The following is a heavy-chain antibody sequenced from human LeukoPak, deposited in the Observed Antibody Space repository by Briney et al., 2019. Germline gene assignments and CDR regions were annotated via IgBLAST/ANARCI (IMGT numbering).Heavy chain of an antibody. D-gene: IGHD5-18*01. Sequence: SETLSLTCTVSGGSLRSYYWSWIRQPAGKGLEWIGRIYTSGSTNYNPSLKSRVTMSVDTSKNQFSLKLSSVTAADTGVYYCARWDTAMVTFDYWGQGTLVTVSS. J-gene: IGHJ4*02. CDR2: IYTSGST. CDR1: GGSLRSYY. V-gene: IGHV4-4*07. CDR3: ARWDTAMVTFDY.